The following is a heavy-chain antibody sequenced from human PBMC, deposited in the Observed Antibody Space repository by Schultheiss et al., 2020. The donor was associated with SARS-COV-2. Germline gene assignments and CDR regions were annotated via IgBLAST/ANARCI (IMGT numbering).Heavy chain of an antibody. Sequence: SETLSLTCTVSGGSISSYYWSWIRQPPGKGLEWIGYIYYSGSTNYNPSLKSRVTISVDTSKNQFSLKLSSVTAADTAVYYCARVRSYCSSTSCYKYKKNERLFDPWGQGTLVTVSS. CDR2: IYYSGST. D-gene: IGHD2-2*02. V-gene: IGHV4-59*12. CDR3: ARVRSYCSSTSCYKYKKNERLFDP. J-gene: IGHJ5*02. CDR1: GGSISSYY.